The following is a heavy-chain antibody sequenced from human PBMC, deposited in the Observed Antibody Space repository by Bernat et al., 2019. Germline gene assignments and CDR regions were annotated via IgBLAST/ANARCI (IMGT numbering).Heavy chain of an antibody. V-gene: IGHV3-7*04. Sequence: EVQLVESGGGLVQPGGSLRLSCSASGFTFTMYWMSWVRQAPGKGLEWVANINQDGGEKYYVVSGMGRFTISRDNDKNSLYLQMSSLRVEETAVYYCARSPGTGTVDYWGQGTLVTVSS. D-gene: IGHD1-1*01. CDR3: ARSPGTGTVDY. J-gene: IGHJ4*02. CDR1: GFTFTMYW. CDR2: INQDGGEK.